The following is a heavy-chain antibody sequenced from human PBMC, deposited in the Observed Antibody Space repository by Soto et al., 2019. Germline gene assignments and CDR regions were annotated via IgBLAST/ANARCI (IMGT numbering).Heavy chain of an antibody. Sequence: PGGSLRLSCAASGFTFDDYAMHWVRQAPGKGLEWVSGITWNTYDIGYADSVKGRFTISRDNARNSLYLQMSSLRAEDTALYYCVKTTTQGDYTNPLFDLWGQGTLVTVSS. CDR2: ITWNTYDI. CDR3: VKTTTQGDYTNPLFDL. D-gene: IGHD4-4*01. V-gene: IGHV3-9*01. J-gene: IGHJ5*02. CDR1: GFTFDDYA.